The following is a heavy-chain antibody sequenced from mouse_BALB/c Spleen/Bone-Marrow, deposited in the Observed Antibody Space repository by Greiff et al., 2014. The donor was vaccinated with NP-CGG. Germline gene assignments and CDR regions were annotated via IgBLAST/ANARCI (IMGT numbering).Heavy chain of an antibody. Sequence: QVQLKESGPELVRPGVSVKISCKGSGYTFTDYAMHWVKQSHAKSLEWIGVISTYSGNTNYNQKFKGKATMTVDKSSSTAYMELARLTSEDSASYYCASPIYYGNYEGFAYWGQGTLVTVSA. CDR1: GYTFTDYA. CDR3: ASPIYYGNYEGFAY. V-gene: IGHV1-67*01. D-gene: IGHD2-1*01. CDR2: ISTYSGNT. J-gene: IGHJ3*01.